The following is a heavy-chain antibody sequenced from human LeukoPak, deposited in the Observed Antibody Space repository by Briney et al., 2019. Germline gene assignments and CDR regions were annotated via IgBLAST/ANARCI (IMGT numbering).Heavy chain of an antibody. CDR3: ARVGYGSGSYYTAFDY. V-gene: IGHV1-2*02. D-gene: IGHD3-10*01. CDR1: GYTFTGYY. CDR2: INPNSGGT. Sequence: GASVKVSCKASGYTFTGYYMHWVRQAPGQGLEWMGWINPNSGGTNYAQKFQGRVTMTRDTSISTAYMELSRLRSDDTAVYYCARVGYGSGSYYTAFDYWGQGTLVTISS. J-gene: IGHJ4*02.